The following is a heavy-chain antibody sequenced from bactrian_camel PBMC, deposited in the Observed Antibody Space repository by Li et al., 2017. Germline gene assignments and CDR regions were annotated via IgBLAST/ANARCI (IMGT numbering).Heavy chain of an antibody. D-gene: IGHD3*01. V-gene: IGHV3S53*01. CDR1: TAVDNRYS. J-gene: IGHJ6*01. CDR2: IDSDGTP. Sequence: HVQLVESGGGSVQAGGALRLSCVYSTAVDNRYSTGWFRQAPGKGREGVATIDSDGTPSYADFVKGRFTISRDNAKSTLYLQMNNLKPEDTAMYYCAADRALDDDCYVGSLYTDFAYWGQGTQVTVS. CDR3: AADRALDDDCYVGSLYTDFAY.